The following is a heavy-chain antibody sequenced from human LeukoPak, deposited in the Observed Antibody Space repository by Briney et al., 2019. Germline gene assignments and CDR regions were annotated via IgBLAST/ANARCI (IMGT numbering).Heavy chain of an antibody. CDR2: ISGSGGGT. Sequence: PGGSLRLSCAASGFTFSSYAMSWVRQAPGKGLEWVSAISGSGGGTYYADSVKGRFTISRDNSKNTLYLQMNSLKAEDTAVYYCAKSRRTKYYYDSSGYCLDYWGQGTLVTVSS. CDR3: AKSRRTKYYYDSSGYCLDY. D-gene: IGHD3-22*01. CDR1: GFTFSSYA. V-gene: IGHV3-23*01. J-gene: IGHJ4*02.